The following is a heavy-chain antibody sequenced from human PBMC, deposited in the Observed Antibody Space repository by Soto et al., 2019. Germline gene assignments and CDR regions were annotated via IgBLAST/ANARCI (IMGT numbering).Heavy chain of an antibody. V-gene: IGHV1-69*02. J-gene: IGHJ6*03. CDR3: ARVAEMGTVTKGYYYSMDV. D-gene: IGHD4-17*01. CDR1: EDTFSNHT. CDR2: IIPILGIA. Sequence: QVQLVQSGAEVKKPGSSVTVSCKASEDTFSNHTISWVRQAPGQGIEWMGRIIPILGIANYARKFQGRVTITADKSTSTAYMELSSLRSEDTAVYYCARVAEMGTVTKGYYYSMDVWGKGTTVTV.